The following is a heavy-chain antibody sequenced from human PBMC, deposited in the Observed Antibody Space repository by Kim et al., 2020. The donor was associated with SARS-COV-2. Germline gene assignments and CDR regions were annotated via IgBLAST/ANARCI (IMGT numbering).Heavy chain of an antibody. V-gene: IGHV3-23*01. CDR2: ISDSGDST. Sequence: GGSLRLSCAASGFTFRTFAMTWVRQGPGKGLEWVSAISDSGDSTYYADSVKGRFTISRDNSKNTLYLQMNSLRAEDTALYYCAILQRGTEKSKWFDPWGQGTLVTVSS. CDR3: AILQRGTEKSKWFDP. J-gene: IGHJ5*02. D-gene: IGHD3-16*01. CDR1: GFTFRTFA.